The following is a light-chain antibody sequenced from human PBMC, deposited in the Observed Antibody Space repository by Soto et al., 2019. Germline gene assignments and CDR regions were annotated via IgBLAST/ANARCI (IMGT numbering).Light chain of an antibody. V-gene: IGLV2-14*01. CDR3: GSYTSSSTLVV. J-gene: IGLJ2*01. CDR1: SSDVGGYNY. Sequence: QSALTQPASVSGSPGQSITISCTGTSSDVGGYNYVSWYQRHPGKAPKLMIYDVSNRPSGVSNRFSGPKSGNTASLTISGLQAEDEADYYCGSYTSSSTLVVFGGGTKVTVL. CDR2: DVS.